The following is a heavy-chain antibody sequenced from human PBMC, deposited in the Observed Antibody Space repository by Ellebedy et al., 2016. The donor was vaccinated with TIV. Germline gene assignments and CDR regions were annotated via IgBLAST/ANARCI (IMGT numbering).Heavy chain of an antibody. J-gene: IGHJ4*02. V-gene: IGHV3-30*03. CDR2: ISYDGSNK. D-gene: IGHD3-22*01. CDR1: GFSFSNYG. Sequence: GGSLRLSXAASGFSFSNYGMHWVRQAPGKGLEWVALISYDGSNKYYADSVKGRFTISRDNSKNTLYLQMNSLRPEDTAVYFCAGNPPTLYDNSGHMSVYWGQGTLVTVPS. CDR3: AGNPPTLYDNSGHMSVY.